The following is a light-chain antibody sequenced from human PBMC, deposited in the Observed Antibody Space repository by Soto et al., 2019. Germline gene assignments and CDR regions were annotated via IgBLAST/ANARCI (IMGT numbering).Light chain of an antibody. CDR1: QSVSSSY. J-gene: IGKJ1*01. V-gene: IGKV3-20*01. CDR3: QQFTT. Sequence: EIVLTQSPGTLSLSPGERATLSCRASQSVSSSYLAWYQQKPGQAPRLLIYGASSRATGILDRFSGSGSGTDFTLTISRLEPEDFAVYYCQQFTTFGQGTKVEIK. CDR2: GAS.